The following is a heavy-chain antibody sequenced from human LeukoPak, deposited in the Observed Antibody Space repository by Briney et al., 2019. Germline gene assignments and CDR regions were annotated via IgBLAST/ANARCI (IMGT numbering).Heavy chain of an antibody. CDR3: ASSYTYYDILTGPFDY. J-gene: IGHJ4*02. V-gene: IGHV1-69*04. D-gene: IGHD3-9*01. CDR2: IIPILGIA. Sequence: SVKVSCKASGGTFSNYAISWVRQAPGQGLEWMGRIIPILGIANYAQKFQGRVTITADKSTSTAYMELSSLRSEDTAVYYCASSYTYYDILTGPFDYWGQGTLVTVSS. CDR1: GGTFSNYA.